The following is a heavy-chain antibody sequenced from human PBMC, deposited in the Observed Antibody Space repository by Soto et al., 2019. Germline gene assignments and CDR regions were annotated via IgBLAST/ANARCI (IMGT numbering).Heavy chain of an antibody. CDR3: ARDSKCSGGSCRLRYFQH. Sequence: SETLSLTCAVYGGSFSGYYWSWIRQPPGKGLEWIGEINHSGSTNYNPSLKSRVTISVDTSKNQFSLKLSSVTAADTAVYYCARDSKCSGGSCRLRYFQHWGQGTLVTVSS. CDR2: INHSGST. V-gene: IGHV4-34*01. J-gene: IGHJ1*01. D-gene: IGHD2-15*01. CDR1: GGSFSGYY.